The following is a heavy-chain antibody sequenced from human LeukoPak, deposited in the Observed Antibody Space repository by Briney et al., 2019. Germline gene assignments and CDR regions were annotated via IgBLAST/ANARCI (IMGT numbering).Heavy chain of an antibody. CDR2: IHPSGGST. V-gene: IGHV1-46*04. D-gene: IGHD6-13*01. J-gene: IGHJ4*02. CDR1: GYTFINFY. CDR3: ASEVPAAGTDFDY. Sequence: ASVKVSCKASGYTFINFYMHWVRQAPGQGLEWMGRIHPSGGSTSYAQKLHGRVTMTSDTPINTLYMELNSLASGDTAVYYCASEVPAAGTDFDYWGQGTLVTVSS.